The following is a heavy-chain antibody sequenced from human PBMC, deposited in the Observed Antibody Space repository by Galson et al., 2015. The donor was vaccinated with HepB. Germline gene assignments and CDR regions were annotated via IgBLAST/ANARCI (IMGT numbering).Heavy chain of an antibody. D-gene: IGHD5-18*01. J-gene: IGHJ4*02. CDR1: GFTFSSYA. CDR3: ATSDVDTAMVKAGNDY. CDR2: ISGSGGST. V-gene: IGHV3-23*01. Sequence: SLRLSCAASGFTFSSYAMSWVRQAPGKGLEWVSAISGSGGSTYYADPVKGRFTISRDNSKNTLYLQMNSLRAEDTAVYYCATSDVDTAMVKAGNDYWGQGTLVTVSS.